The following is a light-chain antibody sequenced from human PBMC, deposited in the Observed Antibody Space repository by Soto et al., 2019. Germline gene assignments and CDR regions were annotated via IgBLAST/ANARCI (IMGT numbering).Light chain of an antibody. Sequence: EIVLTQSPATLSLSPGERATLSCRASQSVSSYLAWYQQKPGQAPRLLIYDASNRATGIPARFSGSGSGTDFTLTISSLEREDFAVYYCQQRRTFGQGTKVDIK. CDR3: QQRRT. CDR1: QSVSSY. J-gene: IGKJ1*01. V-gene: IGKV3-11*01. CDR2: DAS.